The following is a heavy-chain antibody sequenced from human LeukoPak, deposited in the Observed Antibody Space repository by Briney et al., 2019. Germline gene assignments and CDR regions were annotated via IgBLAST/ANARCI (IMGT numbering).Heavy chain of an antibody. J-gene: IGHJ6*02. D-gene: IGHD6-19*01. Sequence: GASVKVSCKASGGTFSSYAISWVRQAPGQGLEWMGGIIPIFGTANYAQKFQGRVTITADESTSTAYMELSSLGAEDTAIYYCAKGVSGWYEYYYGMDVWGQGTTVTVSS. V-gene: IGHV1-69*13. CDR1: GGTFSSYA. CDR2: IIPIFGTA. CDR3: AKGVSGWYEYYYGMDV.